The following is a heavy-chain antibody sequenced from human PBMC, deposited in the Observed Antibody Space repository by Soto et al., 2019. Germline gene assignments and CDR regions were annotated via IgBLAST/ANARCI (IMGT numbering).Heavy chain of an antibody. D-gene: IGHD6-6*01. CDR1: GFTFSSYW. V-gene: IGHV3-7*03. Sequence: EVQLVESGGGLVQPGGSLRLSCAASGFTFSSYWMSWVRQAPGKGLEWVANIKQDGSEKYYVDSVKGRFTISRDNAKNSLYLQMNSLRAEDTAVYYCAREPYSSSSGYFDYWGQGTLVTVSS. CDR3: AREPYSSSSGYFDY. J-gene: IGHJ4*02. CDR2: IKQDGSEK.